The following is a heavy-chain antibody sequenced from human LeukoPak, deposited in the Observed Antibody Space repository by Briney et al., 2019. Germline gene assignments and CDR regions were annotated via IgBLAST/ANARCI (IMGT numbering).Heavy chain of an antibody. D-gene: IGHD3-16*02. CDR2: INSDGSST. CDR1: GFTFSSYW. J-gene: IGHJ4*02. V-gene: IGHV3-74*01. Sequence: GGSLRLSCAASGFTFSSYWMHWVRQAPGKGLVWVSRINSDGSSTSYADSVKGRFTISRDSAKNTLYLQMNSLRAEYTAVYYCARAGFTGELSYWGQGTLVTVSS. CDR3: ARAGFTGELSY.